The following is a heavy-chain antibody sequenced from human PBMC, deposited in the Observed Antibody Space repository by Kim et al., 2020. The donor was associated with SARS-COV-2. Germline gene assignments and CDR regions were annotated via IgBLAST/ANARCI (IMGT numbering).Heavy chain of an antibody. CDR3: ARHYLVVVIEPYWFDP. D-gene: IGHD3-22*01. V-gene: IGHV4-39*01. J-gene: IGHJ5*02. CDR1: GGSISSSSYY. Sequence: SETLSLTCTVSGGSISSSSYYWGWIRQPPGKGLEWIGSIYYSGSTYYNPSLKSRVTISVDTSKNQFSLKLSSVTAADTAVYYCARHYLVVVIEPYWFDPWGQGTLVTVSS. CDR2: IYYSGST.